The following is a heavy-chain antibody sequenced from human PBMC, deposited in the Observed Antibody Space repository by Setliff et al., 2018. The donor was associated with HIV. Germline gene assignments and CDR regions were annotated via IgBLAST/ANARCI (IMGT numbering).Heavy chain of an antibody. J-gene: IGHJ6*02. Sequence: GESLRLSCVASKFRFSNYWMAWVRQAPGKGLEWVGNINQDGSEENYVDSVKGRFTISRDNAKKSLYLQMNSLRGEDTAVYYCARKLRPGHGMDVWGQGTTVTVSS. CDR1: KFRFSNYW. V-gene: IGHV3-7*01. CDR2: INQDGSEE. D-gene: IGHD3-10*01. CDR3: ARKLRPGHGMDV.